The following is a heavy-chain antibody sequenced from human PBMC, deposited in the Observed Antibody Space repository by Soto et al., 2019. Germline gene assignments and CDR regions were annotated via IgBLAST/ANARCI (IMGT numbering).Heavy chain of an antibody. Sequence: QVQLVESGGGVVRPGRSLRLSCAASGFTFSSYGMHWVRQAPGKGLEWVAVIWYDGSNKYYADSVKGRFTISRDNSKNTLYLQMDSLRAEDTAVYYFARDGGYCSGGSCYPTLDYWGQGTLVTVSS. V-gene: IGHV3-33*01. D-gene: IGHD2-15*01. CDR2: IWYDGSNK. CDR1: GFTFSSYG. CDR3: ARDGGYCSGGSCYPTLDY. J-gene: IGHJ4*02.